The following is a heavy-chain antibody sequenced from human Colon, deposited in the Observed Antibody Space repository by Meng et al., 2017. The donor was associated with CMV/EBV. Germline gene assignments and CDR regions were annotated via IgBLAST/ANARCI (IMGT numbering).Heavy chain of an antibody. J-gene: IGHJ6*02. CDR3: ARVEDFRSGHYGMDV. Sequence: GESLKISCAASGFTFSSYAMSWVRQAPGKGLEWVANIKQDGSEKYYVDSVKGRFTISRDNAKNSLYLQMNGLRAEDTAVYYCARVEDFRSGHYGMDVWGQGTAVTVSS. V-gene: IGHV3-7*01. CDR2: IKQDGSEK. CDR1: GFTFSSYA. D-gene: IGHD3-3*01.